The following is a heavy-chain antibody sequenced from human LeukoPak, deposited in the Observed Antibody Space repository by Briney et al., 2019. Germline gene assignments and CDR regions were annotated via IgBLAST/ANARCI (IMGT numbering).Heavy chain of an antibody. CDR1: GGPISSYY. D-gene: IGHD3-22*01. CDR2: IYYSGST. Sequence: PSETLSLTCTVSGGPISSYYWSWIRQPPGKGLEWIGYIYYSGSTNYNPSLKSRVTISVDTSKNQFSLKLSSVTAADTAVYYCAEDYYDRRGAFDIWGQGTMVTVSS. V-gene: IGHV4-59*08. CDR3: AEDYYDRRGAFDI. J-gene: IGHJ3*02.